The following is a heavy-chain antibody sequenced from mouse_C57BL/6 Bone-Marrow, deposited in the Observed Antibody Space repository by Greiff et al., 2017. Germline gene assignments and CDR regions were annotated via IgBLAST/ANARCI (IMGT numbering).Heavy chain of an antibody. V-gene: IGHV1-69*01. D-gene: IGHD2-5*01. CDR1: GYTFTSYW. CDR3: ARDSKHAMDY. J-gene: IGHJ4*01. CDR2: IDPSDSYT. Sequence: QVQLQQPGAELVMPGASVKLSCKASGYTFTSYWMHWVKQRPGQGLEWIGEIDPSDSYTNYNQKFKGKSTLTVDKSSSTAYMQLSSLTSEDSAVYYCARDSKHAMDYWGQGTSVTVSS.